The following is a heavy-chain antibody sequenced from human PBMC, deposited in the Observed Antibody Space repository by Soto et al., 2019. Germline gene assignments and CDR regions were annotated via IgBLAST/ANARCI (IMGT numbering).Heavy chain of an antibody. CDR2: IYYSGST. J-gene: IGHJ4*02. Sequence: PSETLSLTCTVSGGSISSCGYYWSWIRQHPGKGLEWIGYIYYSGSTYYNPSLKSRVTISVDTSKNQFSLKLSSVTAADTAVYYCARAGAATLSDFWGQGTLVTVSS. CDR3: ARAGAATLSDF. D-gene: IGHD2-15*01. CDR1: GGSISSCGYY. V-gene: IGHV4-31*03.